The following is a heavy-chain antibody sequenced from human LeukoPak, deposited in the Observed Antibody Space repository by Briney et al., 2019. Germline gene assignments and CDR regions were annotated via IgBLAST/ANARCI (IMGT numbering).Heavy chain of an antibody. V-gene: IGHV3-21*01. CDR3: ARHGPNDYGGNWDWYFDL. D-gene: IGHD4-23*01. Sequence: GGSLRLSCAASGLTLTSYSMSCVSQAPRNGMEWVASIITSSSYIYYADSVKGRFTISRDNAKNSLYLQMNSLRAEDTAVYYCARHGPNDYGGNWDWYFDLWGRGTLVTVSS. CDR1: GLTLTSYS. CDR2: IITSSSYI. J-gene: IGHJ2*01.